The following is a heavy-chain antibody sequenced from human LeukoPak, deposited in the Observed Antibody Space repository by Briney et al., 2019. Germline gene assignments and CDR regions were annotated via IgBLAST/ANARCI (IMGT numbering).Heavy chain of an antibody. Sequence: GGSLRLSCEASGFTFSDYAMHWVRQAPGKGLEWVAVISKDGSDKYYPGSVRGRFTISRDNSKNTIYLQMDSLRAEDTAIYYCARDYWWNYDYWGQGTLVTVSS. CDR2: ISKDGSDK. CDR3: ARDYWWNYDY. D-gene: IGHD1-7*01. J-gene: IGHJ4*02. V-gene: IGHV3-30-3*01. CDR1: GFTFSDYA.